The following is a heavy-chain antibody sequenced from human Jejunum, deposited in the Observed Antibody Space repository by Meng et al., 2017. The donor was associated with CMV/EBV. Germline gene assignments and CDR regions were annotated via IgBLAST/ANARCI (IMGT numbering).Heavy chain of an antibody. J-gene: IGHJ4*02. D-gene: IGHD2-2*02. CDR1: ISNLNW. CDR3: VRGRCTRTSCYKGAFDF. Sequence: ISNLNWWSWVRQSPGQGLEWRGEKSPTESSNYNPSLKSRVTISVDRSKNQFSLKLTSVTAADTAVYYCVRGRCTRTSCYKGAFDFWSQGTRVTVSS. V-gene: IGHV4-4*02. CDR2: KSPTESS.